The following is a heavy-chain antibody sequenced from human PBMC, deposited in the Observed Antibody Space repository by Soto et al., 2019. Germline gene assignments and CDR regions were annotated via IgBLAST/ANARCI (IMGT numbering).Heavy chain of an antibody. J-gene: IGHJ4*02. Sequence: ASVKVSCKASGYTFTNYAMHWVRQAPGQRLEWMGWINAGNGNTKYSQKFQGRVTITRDTSASTAYMELSSLRSEDTAVYYCARGRYCSSTSCLGLPGDYWGQGTLVTVSS. CDR3: ARGRYCSSTSCLGLPGDY. D-gene: IGHD2-2*01. CDR1: GYTFTNYA. V-gene: IGHV1-3*01. CDR2: INAGNGNT.